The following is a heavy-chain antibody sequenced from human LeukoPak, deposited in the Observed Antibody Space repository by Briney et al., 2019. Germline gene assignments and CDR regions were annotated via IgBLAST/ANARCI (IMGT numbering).Heavy chain of an antibody. CDR3: AKDSSRMVYGIVVSGPFDY. Sequence: PGRSLRLSCAASGFTFDDYAMHWVRQAPGKGLEWVSGISWNSGSIGYADSVKGRFTISRDNAKNSLYLQMNSLRAEDTALYYCAKDSSRMVYGIVVSGPFDYWGQGTLVTVSS. D-gene: IGHD2-8*01. J-gene: IGHJ4*02. CDR1: GFTFDDYA. V-gene: IGHV3-9*01. CDR2: ISWNSGSI.